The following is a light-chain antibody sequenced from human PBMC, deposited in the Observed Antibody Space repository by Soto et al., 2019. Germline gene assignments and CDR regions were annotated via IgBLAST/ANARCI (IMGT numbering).Light chain of an antibody. J-gene: IGLJ2*01. Sequence: QSVLTQPPSASGTPGQRVTISCSGSSSNIGTNYVYWYQQLPGTAPKLLIYKNDQRPSGVPDRFSGSKSGTSASLAISGLRSEDEADYYCAAWDTSLSGYVVFGGGTQLTVL. V-gene: IGLV1-47*01. CDR2: KND. CDR1: SSNIGTNY. CDR3: AAWDTSLSGYVV.